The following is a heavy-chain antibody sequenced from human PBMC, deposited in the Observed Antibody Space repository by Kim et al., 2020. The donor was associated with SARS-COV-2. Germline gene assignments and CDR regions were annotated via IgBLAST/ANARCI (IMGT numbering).Heavy chain of an antibody. J-gene: IGHJ4*02. D-gene: IGHD6-6*01. CDR1: GFTFSSYS. CDR3: ASRGGVLHSQSKYRNEPQGLVISYY. Sequence: GGSLRLSCAASGFTFSSYSMNWVRQAPGKELEWVSSISSSSSYIYYADSVKGRFTISRDNAKNSLYLQMNSLRAEDTAVYYCASRGGVLHSQSKYRNEPQGLVISYYWGQGTLVTVSS. CDR2: ISSSSSYI. V-gene: IGHV3-21*01.